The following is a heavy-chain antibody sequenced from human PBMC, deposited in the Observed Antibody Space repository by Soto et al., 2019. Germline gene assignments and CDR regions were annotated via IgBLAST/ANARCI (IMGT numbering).Heavy chain of an antibody. J-gene: IGHJ5*02. V-gene: IGHV1-8*01. CDR2: MNPANGNA. CDR3: ARAVGIAVTGLDL. D-gene: IGHD6-19*01. Sequence: QERLVQSGAELWRPGASVKISCRASGYNFPSFNINWVRQASGQGPEWLGWMNPANGNAAFARDFQGRVTMTRDLSTDTAYMELGGLSSGDTAMYYCARAVGIAVTGLDLWGPGTLVTVS. CDR1: GYNFPSFN.